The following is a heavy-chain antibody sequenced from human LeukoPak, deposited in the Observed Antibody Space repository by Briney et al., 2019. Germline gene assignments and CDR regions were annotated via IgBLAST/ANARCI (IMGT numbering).Heavy chain of an antibody. V-gene: IGHV3-30-3*01. CDR3: AREEGGFDAFDI. CDR1: GFTFSSYA. J-gene: IGHJ3*02. Sequence: GRSLRLSCAASGFTFSSYAMHWVRQAPGKGLEWVAVISYDGSNKYYADSVKGRFTISRDNSKNTLYLQMNSLRSDDTAVYYCAREEGGFDAFDIWGQGTMVTVSS. D-gene: IGHD3-16*01. CDR2: ISYDGSNK.